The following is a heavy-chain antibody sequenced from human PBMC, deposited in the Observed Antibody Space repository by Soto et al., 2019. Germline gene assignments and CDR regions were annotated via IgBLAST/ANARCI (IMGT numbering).Heavy chain of an antibody. CDR2: IYYSGST. Sequence: QVQLQESGPGLVKPSQTLSLTCTVSGGSISSGGYYWSWIRQHPGKGLEWIGYIYYSGSTYYNPSLKSRVTISVDTSKNQCSLKLSSVTAADTAVYYCARARGPGGYPRVRPRRFDYWGQGTLVTVSS. J-gene: IGHJ4*02. CDR1: GGSISSGGYY. V-gene: IGHV4-31*03. CDR3: ARARGPGGYPRVRPRRFDY. D-gene: IGHD2-8*02.